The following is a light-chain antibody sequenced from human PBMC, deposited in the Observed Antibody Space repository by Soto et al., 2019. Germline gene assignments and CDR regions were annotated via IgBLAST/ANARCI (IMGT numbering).Light chain of an antibody. CDR2: DAY. V-gene: IGKV3-11*01. CDR3: QQRAKWPST. J-gene: IGKJ2*02. Sequence: EVVLTQSPDTLSLSPGETVTLSSRPSQSVDRYVAGYQQKVGQAPRLVIYDAYTRATGVAARFAGSGSATDFSHTITSLEPEDFAVYYCQQRAKWPSTFGPGTKVEMK. CDR1: QSVDRY.